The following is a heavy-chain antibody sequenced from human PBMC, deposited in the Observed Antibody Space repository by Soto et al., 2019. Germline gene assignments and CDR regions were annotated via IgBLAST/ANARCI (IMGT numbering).Heavy chain of an antibody. CDR1: GGSISSSSYY. D-gene: IGHD6-13*01. J-gene: IGHJ4*02. V-gene: IGHV4-39*01. CDR2: IYYSGST. Sequence: SETLSLTCTVSGGSISSSSYYWGWIRQPPGKGLEWIGSIYYSGSTYYNPSLKSRVTISVDTSKNQFSLKLSSVTAADTAVYYCARHRDSSSWYIVYYFDYWGQGTLVTVSS. CDR3: ARHRDSSSWYIVYYFDY.